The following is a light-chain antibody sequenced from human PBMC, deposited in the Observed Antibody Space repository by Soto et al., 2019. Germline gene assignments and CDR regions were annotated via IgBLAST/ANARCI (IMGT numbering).Light chain of an antibody. J-gene: IGLJ3*02. CDR2: EGS. CDR1: SSDVGGYDL. Sequence: QSALTQPASVSGAPGQSITISCTGTSSDVGGYDLVSWYQQHPGKAPTLIIYEGSKRPSGISNRFSGSKSGNTASLIISGLQGDDEGDYYCCAYVSSNTLLFGGGTKVTVL. V-gene: IGLV2-23*01. CDR3: CAYVSSNTLL.